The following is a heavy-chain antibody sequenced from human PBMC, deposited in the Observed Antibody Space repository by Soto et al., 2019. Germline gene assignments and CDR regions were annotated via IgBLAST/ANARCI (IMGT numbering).Heavy chain of an antibody. J-gene: IGHJ6*02. D-gene: IGHD3-10*01. Sequence: QVQLQQSGPGLVKPSQTLSLTCAISGDSVSSNSAAWNWIRQSPSRGLEWLGRTYYRSKWYNDYAVSVKSRITINPDTSKNQFSLQLNSVTLEDTAVYYCARVRGDGYNLYYYYYGMDVWGQGTTVTVSS. CDR1: GDSVSSNSAA. CDR3: ARVRGDGYNLYYYYYGMDV. V-gene: IGHV6-1*01. CDR2: TYYRSKWYN.